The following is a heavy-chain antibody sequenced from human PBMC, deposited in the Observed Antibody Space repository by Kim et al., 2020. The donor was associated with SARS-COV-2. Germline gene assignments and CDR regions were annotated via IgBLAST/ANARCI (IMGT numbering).Heavy chain of an antibody. CDR1: GFTFSNAW. V-gene: IGHV3-15*01. CDR2: IKSITDGGTT. Sequence: GGSLRLSCAASGFTFSNAWMSWVRQAPGKGLEWVGRIKSITDGGTTDYAAPVKGRFTISRDDSKNTLYLQMNSLKTEDTAVYYCTTLSISPSRWGQGTLVSVSS. D-gene: IGHD3-3*02. J-gene: IGHJ4*02. CDR3: TTLSISPSR.